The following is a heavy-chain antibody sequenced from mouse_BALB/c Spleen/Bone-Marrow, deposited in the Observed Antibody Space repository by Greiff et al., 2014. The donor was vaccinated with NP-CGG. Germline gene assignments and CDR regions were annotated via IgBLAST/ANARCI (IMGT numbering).Heavy chain of an antibody. Sequence: VQLQQSGAELVKPGASVKLSCKASGYTFTSYCMHWVKQRPGQGLEWIGEINPSNGRTNYNEKFKSKATLTVDKSSSTAYMQLSSLTSEDSAVYYCARWGFDYWGQGTTLTVSS. CDR1: GYTFTSYC. J-gene: IGHJ2*01. V-gene: IGHV1S81*02. CDR2: INPSNGRT. CDR3: ARWGFDY.